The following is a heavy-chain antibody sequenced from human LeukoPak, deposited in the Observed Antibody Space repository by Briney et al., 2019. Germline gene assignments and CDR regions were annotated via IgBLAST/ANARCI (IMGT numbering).Heavy chain of an antibody. V-gene: IGHV3-33*01. CDR2: MWYDGSKQ. CDR1: GFTFSTYA. J-gene: IGHJ4*02. Sequence: GGSLRLSCAASGFTFSTYAMHWVRQAPGKGLERVAIMWYDGSKQYYADSLKGRFTISRDTSKNTLYLQMNSLRAEDTAMYYCARGVWNPDYWGQGTLVTVSS. D-gene: IGHD1-1*01. CDR3: ARGVWNPDY.